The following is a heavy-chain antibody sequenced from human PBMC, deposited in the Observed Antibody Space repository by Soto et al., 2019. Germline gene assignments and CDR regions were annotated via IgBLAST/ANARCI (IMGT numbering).Heavy chain of an antibody. CDR2: INPSGGST. CDR1: GYTFTGYY. V-gene: IGHV1-46*03. Sequence: ASVKVSCKASGYTFTGYYMHWVRQAPGQGLEWMGIINPSGGSTSYAQKFQGRVTMTRDTSTSTVYMELSSLRSEDTAVYYCARHPFKDIVVVVAATPGWFDPWGQGTLVTVSS. CDR3: ARHPFKDIVVVVAATPGWFDP. D-gene: IGHD2-15*01. J-gene: IGHJ5*02.